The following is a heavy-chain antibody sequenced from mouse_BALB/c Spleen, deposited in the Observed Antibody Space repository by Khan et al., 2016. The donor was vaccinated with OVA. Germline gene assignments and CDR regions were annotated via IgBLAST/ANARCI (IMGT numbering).Heavy chain of an antibody. V-gene: IGHV3-2*02. Sequence: EVQLQESGPGLVKPSQSLSLTCTVTGYSITSDYAWNWIRQFPENKLEWMGYISYSGRTSYNPSLKSRISITRDTSKNQFFLQLNSVTTEDTATYNCARSVTITTVVATDFDYWAKAPLSQSPQ. D-gene: IGHD1-1*01. CDR1: GYSITSDYA. J-gene: IGHJ2*01. CDR3: ARSVTITTVVATDFDY. CDR2: ISYSGRT.